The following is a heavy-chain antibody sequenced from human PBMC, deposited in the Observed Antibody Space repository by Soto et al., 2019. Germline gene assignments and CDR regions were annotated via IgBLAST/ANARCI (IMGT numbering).Heavy chain of an antibody. D-gene: IGHD1-1*01. J-gene: IGHJ4*02. CDR1: GGSISNYY. V-gene: IGHV4-59*01. CDR3: ARLATRYYFDY. Sequence: SLTLPLPCTVAGGSISNYYWRWIRQNPGKGLEWIAYIYYSGSTNYNPSLKSRVTISVDTSKNQFSLKMSSVTAADTAVYYCARLATRYYFDYWGQGALVTVSS. CDR2: IYYSGST.